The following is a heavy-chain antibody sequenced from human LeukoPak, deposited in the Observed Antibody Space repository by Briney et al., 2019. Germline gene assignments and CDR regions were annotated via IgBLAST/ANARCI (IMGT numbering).Heavy chain of an antibody. D-gene: IGHD2-2*01. CDR2: INANRGGT. Sequence: ASLKVSCKASGHTFTDYYMHWVRQAPGQGLEWMGWINANRGGTNYAQRFQGRVTMTRDTSITTAYMELSRLKSDDTAVYYCARRYCSSTSCYYFDYWGQGTLVTVSS. CDR3: ARRYCSSTSCYYFDY. CDR1: GHTFTDYY. J-gene: IGHJ4*02. V-gene: IGHV1-2*02.